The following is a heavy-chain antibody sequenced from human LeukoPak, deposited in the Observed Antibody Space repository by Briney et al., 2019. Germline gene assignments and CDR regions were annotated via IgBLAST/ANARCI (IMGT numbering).Heavy chain of an antibody. CDR2: IRYDGSNK. Sequence: GGSLRLSCAASGFTFSSYGMHWVRQAPGKGLEWVAFIRYDGSNKYYADSVKGRFTISRDNSKNTLYLQMDSLRADDTAVYYCARGPDDAFDIWGQGTMVTVSS. J-gene: IGHJ3*02. CDR3: ARGPDDAFDI. V-gene: IGHV3-30*02. CDR1: GFTFSSYG.